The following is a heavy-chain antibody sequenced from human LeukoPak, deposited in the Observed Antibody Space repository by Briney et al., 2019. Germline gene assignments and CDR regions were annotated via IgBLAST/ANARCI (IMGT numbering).Heavy chain of an antibody. CDR1: GGSISSGGYY. V-gene: IGHV4-30-2*01. CDR3: ARDLQGGVAGST. D-gene: IGHD6-19*01. CDR2: IYHSGST. J-gene: IGHJ5*02. Sequence: SETLSLTCTVSGGSISSGGYYWSWIRQPPGKGLEWIGYIYHSGSTYYNPSLKSRVTISVDRSKNQFSLKLSSVTAADTAVYYCARDLQGGVAGSTWGQGTLVTVSS.